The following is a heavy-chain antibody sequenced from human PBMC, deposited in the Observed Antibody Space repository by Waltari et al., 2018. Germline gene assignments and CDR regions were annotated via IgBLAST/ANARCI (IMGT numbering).Heavy chain of an antibody. CDR3: ATDYKPGYSYGYGGYFDY. Sequence: EVQLLESGGGLVQPGGSLRLSCAASGFTFSSYAMSWVRQAPGKGLEWVSAISGSGGSTYYADSVKGRFTISRDNSKNTLYLQMNSLRAEDTAVYYCATDYKPGYSYGYGGYFDYWGQGTLVTVSS. D-gene: IGHD5-18*01. J-gene: IGHJ4*02. V-gene: IGHV3-23*01. CDR1: GFTFSSYA. CDR2: ISGSGGST.